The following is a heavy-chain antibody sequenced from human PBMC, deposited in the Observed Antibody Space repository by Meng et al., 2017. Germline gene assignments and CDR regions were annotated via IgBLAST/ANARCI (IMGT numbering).Heavy chain of an antibody. CDR2: VSDSGRT. Sequence: SETLSLTCTVSGASISSDYWSWLRQSPGKGLEWIGWVSDSGRTNYNPSLKSRVTVSMDRSKSQFSLKLNSVTAADTAVYYCAREALVAGSFGWFDPWGQGSLVTVSS. CDR3: AREALVAGSFGWFDP. CDR1: GASISSDY. D-gene: IGHD6-19*01. J-gene: IGHJ5*02. V-gene: IGHV4-59*01.